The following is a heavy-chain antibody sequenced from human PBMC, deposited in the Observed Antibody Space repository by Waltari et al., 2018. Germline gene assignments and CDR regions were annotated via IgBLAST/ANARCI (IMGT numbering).Heavy chain of an antibody. CDR3: ARERQDRTDCSGGSCKRDY. CDR2: ISQSGNT. Sequence: QVQLQQWGAGLLKPSETLSLTCAVNGGSLSGYYWSWIRQPPGKGLAWFGEISQSGNTNDNPAIKSRVSTSVEKSKNQFSLNLGSVSAADTAVYYCARERQDRTDCSGGSCKRDYWGQGTLVTVSS. V-gene: IGHV4-34*01. D-gene: IGHD2-15*01. CDR1: GGSLSGYY. J-gene: IGHJ4*02.